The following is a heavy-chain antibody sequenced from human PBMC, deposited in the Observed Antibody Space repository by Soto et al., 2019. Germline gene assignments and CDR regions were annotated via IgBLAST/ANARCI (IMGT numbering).Heavy chain of an antibody. Sequence: SQTLSLTCAISGDSVSSNSASWTWIRQSPSRGLEWLGRTYYRSKWYNDYAVSVKSRITINPDTSRNQFSLHLNSVTPDDTAVYYCARANDSEKYLPVGWFDPWGQGTQVTVSS. D-gene: IGHD3-22*01. V-gene: IGHV6-1*01. CDR1: GDSVSSNSAS. CDR2: TYYRSKWYN. CDR3: ARANDSEKYLPVGWFDP. J-gene: IGHJ5*02.